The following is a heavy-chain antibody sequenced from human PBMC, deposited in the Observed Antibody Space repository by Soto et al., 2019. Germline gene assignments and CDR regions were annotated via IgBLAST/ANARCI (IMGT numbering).Heavy chain of an antibody. Sequence: PGGSLRLSCAASGFTFSSYGMHWVRQAPGKGLEWVAVISYDGSNKYYADSVKGRFTISRDNSKNTLYLQMNSLRAEDTAVYYCAKYAEEGSSCIDYWGQGTLVTVS. CDR1: GFTFSSYG. CDR2: ISYDGSNK. D-gene: IGHD2-2*01. CDR3: AKYAEEGSSCIDY. J-gene: IGHJ4*02. V-gene: IGHV3-30*18.